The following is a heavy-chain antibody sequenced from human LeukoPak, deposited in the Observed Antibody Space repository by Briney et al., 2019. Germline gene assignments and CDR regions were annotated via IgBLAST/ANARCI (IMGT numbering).Heavy chain of an antibody. V-gene: IGHV4-4*07. Sequence: PSETLSLTCTVSGGSISSYYWSWIRQPAGKGLEWIGHIYTSESTNYNPSLKSRVTISVDTSKNQFSLKLSSVTAADTAVYYCARVSSGWLGGWFDPWGQGTLVTVSS. CDR2: IYTSEST. D-gene: IGHD6-19*01. CDR1: GGSISSYY. CDR3: ARVSSGWLGGWFDP. J-gene: IGHJ5*02.